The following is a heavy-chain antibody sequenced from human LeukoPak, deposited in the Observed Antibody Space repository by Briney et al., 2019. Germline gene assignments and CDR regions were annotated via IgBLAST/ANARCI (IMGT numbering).Heavy chain of an antibody. V-gene: IGHV3-7*01. Sequence: PGGSLRLSCAASGFTFRSYWMSWLRQVPGKGPEWVANIKEDGSVKNYADSVEGRFTISRDNAKNSLSLQMNSLRAEDTAVYYCAREGRWGQGTLVTVSS. CDR1: GFTFRSYW. CDR2: IKEDGSVK. J-gene: IGHJ4*02. CDR3: AREGR.